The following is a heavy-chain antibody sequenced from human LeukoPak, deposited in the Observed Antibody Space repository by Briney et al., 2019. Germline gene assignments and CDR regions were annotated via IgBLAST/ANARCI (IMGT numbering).Heavy chain of an antibody. CDR1: GFTFSSYG. J-gene: IGHJ4*02. CDR3: AKDGWWEYCGGGSCYPDY. CDR2: ISYDGSNK. D-gene: IGHD2-15*01. Sequence: GGSLRLSCAASGFTFSSYGMHWVRQAPGKGLEWVAVISYDGSNKYYADSVKGRFTISRDNSKNTLYLQMNSLRAEDTAVYYCAKDGWWEYCGGGSCYPDYWGQGTLVTVSS. V-gene: IGHV3-30*18.